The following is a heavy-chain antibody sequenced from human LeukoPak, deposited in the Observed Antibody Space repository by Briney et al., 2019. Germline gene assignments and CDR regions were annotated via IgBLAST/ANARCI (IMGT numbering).Heavy chain of an antibody. D-gene: IGHD1-26*01. J-gene: IGHJ5*02. CDR2: INPSSGGT. CDR1: GYTFTGYY. CDR3: ARDRGSYSTNWFDP. V-gene: IGHV1-2*02. Sequence: GASVKVSCKASGYTFTGYYMHWVRQAPGQGLEWMGWINPSSGGTNYAQKFQGRVTMTRDTSISTAYMELSRLRSDDTAVYYCARDRGSYSTNWFDPWGQGTLVTVSS.